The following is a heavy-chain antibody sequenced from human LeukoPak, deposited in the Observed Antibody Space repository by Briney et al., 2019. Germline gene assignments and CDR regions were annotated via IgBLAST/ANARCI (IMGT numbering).Heavy chain of an antibody. V-gene: IGHV3-23*01. J-gene: IGHJ4*02. CDR1: GFTFSSYA. Sequence: PGGSLKLSCAASGFTFSSYAMSWVRQAPGKGLEWVSSISGSGNRTYYADSVKGRFTISRDNSKNTLFLQMNSLRAEDTAVYYCARWRSGSCSDWGLGTRVTVSS. D-gene: IGHD2-15*01. CDR3: ARWRSGSCSD. CDR2: ISGSGNRT.